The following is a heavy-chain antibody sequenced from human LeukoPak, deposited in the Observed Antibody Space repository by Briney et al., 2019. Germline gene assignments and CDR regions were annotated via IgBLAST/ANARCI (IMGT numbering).Heavy chain of an antibody. CDR3: AREPYGSGSFRTDYYYMDV. Sequence: GASVKVSCQASGYTFTGYYMHWVRQAPGQGLEWMGWIYPNSGGTNYAQKLQGRVTMTRDTSISTAYMELSRLTSDDTAVYYCAREPYGSGSFRTDYYYMDVWGKGTTVTISS. CDR1: GYTFTGYY. V-gene: IGHV1-2*02. D-gene: IGHD3-10*01. CDR2: IYPNSGGT. J-gene: IGHJ6*03.